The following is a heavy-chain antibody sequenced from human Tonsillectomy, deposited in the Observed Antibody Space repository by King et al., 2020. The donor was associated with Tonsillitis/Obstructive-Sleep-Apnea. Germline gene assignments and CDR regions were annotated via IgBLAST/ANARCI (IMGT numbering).Heavy chain of an antibody. D-gene: IGHD3-10*01. J-gene: IGHJ4*02. Sequence: VQLVESGGGLVQPGGSLRLSCAASGFTFSSYAMSWVRQAPGKGLEWVSSISGSGDNTYYADSVKGRFTISRDNSKNTLYLQMNSLRAEDTALYYCAKLLWFGEFLGYFDYWGQGTLVTVSS. CDR3: AKLLWFGEFLGYFDY. CDR1: GFTFSSYA. V-gene: IGHV3-23*04. CDR2: ISGSGDNT.